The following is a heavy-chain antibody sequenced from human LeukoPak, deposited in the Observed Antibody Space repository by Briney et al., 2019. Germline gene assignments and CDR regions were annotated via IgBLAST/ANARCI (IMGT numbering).Heavy chain of an antibody. CDR1: GFTFSSYW. D-gene: IGHD1-26*01. CDR2: IKQDGSEK. V-gene: IGHV3-7*01. J-gene: IGHJ6*03. Sequence: GGSLRLSCAASGFTFSSYWMSWVRQAPGKGLEWVANIKQDGSEKYYVDSVKGRFTISRDNAKNSLYLQMNSLRAQDTAVYYCAREEWELLRYYYYYMDVWGKGTTVTVSS. CDR3: AREEWELLRYYYYYMDV.